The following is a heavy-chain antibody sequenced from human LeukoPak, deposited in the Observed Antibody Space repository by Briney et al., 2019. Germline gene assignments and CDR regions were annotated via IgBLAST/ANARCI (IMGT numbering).Heavy chain of an antibody. J-gene: IGHJ4*02. Sequence: GGSLRLSCAASGFTFSSYAMSWVRQAPGKGLEWVSAISGSGGSTYYADSAKGRFTISRDNSKNTLYLQMNSLRAEDTAVYYCAKGSQWLITFFDYWGQGTLVTVSS. CDR1: GFTFSSYA. CDR3: AKGSQWLITFFDY. CDR2: ISGSGGST. V-gene: IGHV3-23*01. D-gene: IGHD6-19*01.